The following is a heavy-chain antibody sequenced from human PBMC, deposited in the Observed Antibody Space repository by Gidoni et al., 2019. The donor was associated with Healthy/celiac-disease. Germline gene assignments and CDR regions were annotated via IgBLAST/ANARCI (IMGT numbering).Heavy chain of an antibody. V-gene: IGHV3-33*01. Sequence: QVQLVESGGGVLQPGRSLRLSCAASGFTFSSYGMHWVRQAPGKGLEWVAVIWYDGSNKYYADSVKGRFTISRDNSKNTLYLQMNSLRAEDTAVYYCARMYSSGWYGFDYWGQGTLVTVSS. CDR3: ARMYSSGWYGFDY. CDR2: IWYDGSNK. D-gene: IGHD6-19*01. J-gene: IGHJ4*02. CDR1: GFTFSSYG.